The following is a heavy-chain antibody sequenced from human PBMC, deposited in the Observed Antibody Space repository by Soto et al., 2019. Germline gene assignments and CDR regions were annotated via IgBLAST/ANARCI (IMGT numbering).Heavy chain of an antibody. Sequence: ASVKVSCKVSGYTLTELSMHWVRQAPGKGLEWMGGFDPEDGETIYAQKFQGRVTMTEDTSTDTAYMERSNLRSEDTAVYYCATSPSVLGVGWFDPWGQGTLVTVSS. CDR3: ATSPSVLGVGWFDP. D-gene: IGHD3-16*01. CDR2: FDPEDGET. CDR1: GYTLTELS. J-gene: IGHJ5*02. V-gene: IGHV1-24*01.